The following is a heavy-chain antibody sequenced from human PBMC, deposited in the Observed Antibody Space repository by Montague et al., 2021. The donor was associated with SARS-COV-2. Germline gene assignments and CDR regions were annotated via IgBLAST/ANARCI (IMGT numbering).Heavy chain of an antibody. Sequence: SETLSLTCAVYGGAFNGYYWNWIRQPPGKGLEWIGETSDIGSTTYNPSLESRLTTSVDRSKNQFSLRLTSVTAADTAAYYCVRERECSGGSCYGPDDDAFDIWGQGTMVTVSS. J-gene: IGHJ3*02. CDR2: TSDIGST. CDR3: VRERECSGGSCYGPDDDAFDI. D-gene: IGHD2-15*01. V-gene: IGHV4-34*01. CDR1: GGAFNGYY.